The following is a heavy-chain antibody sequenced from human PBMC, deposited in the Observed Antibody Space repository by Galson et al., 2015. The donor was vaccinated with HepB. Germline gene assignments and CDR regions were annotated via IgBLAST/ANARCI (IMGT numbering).Heavy chain of an antibody. CDR1: GFTFSNAW. Sequence: SLRLSCAASGFTFSNAWMNWVRQAPGKGLEWVGRIKSKTDGGTTDYAAPVKGRFTISRDDSKNTLYLQMNSLKTEDTAVYYCTTDGNTYYDFWSGFGYHNWFDPWGQGTLVTVSS. D-gene: IGHD3-3*01. J-gene: IGHJ5*02. CDR2: IKSKTDGGTT. CDR3: TTDGNTYYDFWSGFGYHNWFDP. V-gene: IGHV3-15*07.